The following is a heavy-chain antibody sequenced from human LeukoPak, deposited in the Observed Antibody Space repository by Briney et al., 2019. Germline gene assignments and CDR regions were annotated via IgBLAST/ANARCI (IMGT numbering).Heavy chain of an antibody. J-gene: IGHJ5*02. CDR3: VMSQVADGSTQYSLYL. Sequence: GGPLRLSCAASGFTFDDYGMTWVRQIAGRGLEWVAGIYWGGEEAGYGDSVRGRFTVSRDNAKNSVYLQMNSLRVEDTALSKCVMSQVADGSTQYSLYLWGQGTLVTVSP. V-gene: IGHV3-20*01. CDR1: GFTFDDYG. CDR2: IYWGGEEA. D-gene: IGHD2-15*01.